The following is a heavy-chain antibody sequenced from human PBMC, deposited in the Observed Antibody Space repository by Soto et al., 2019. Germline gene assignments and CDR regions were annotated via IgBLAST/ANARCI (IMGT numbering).Heavy chain of an antibody. CDR3: ARDSYSSATH. J-gene: IGHJ4*02. CDR2: ISNDGSST. Sequence: EVQLVESGGGLVQPGGSLRLSCAASGLPFSDNWMHWVRQAPGKGLVWVSRISNDGSSTTYADSVKGRFTVSRDNAQNTLDVQMSGLRAEDTAMYYCARDSYSSATHWGQGTLVTVSS. CDR1: GLPFSDNW. D-gene: IGHD6-19*01. V-gene: IGHV3-74*01.